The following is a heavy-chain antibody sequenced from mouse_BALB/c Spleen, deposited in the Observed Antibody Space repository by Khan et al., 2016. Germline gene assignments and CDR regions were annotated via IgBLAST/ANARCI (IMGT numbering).Heavy chain of an antibody. D-gene: IGHD1-2*01. CDR3: ARTPTACYTMDY. V-gene: IGHV3-2*02. CDR2: ISYSGST. J-gene: IGHJ4*01. CDR1: GYSITSDYA. Sequence: EVQLQESGPGLVKPSQSLSLTCTVTGYSITSDYAWNWIRQFPGNKLEWMGYISYSGSTRYYPSLKSRISITRDTSKNQFFLQLNSVTSEDTATYYGARTPTACYTMDYWGQGTSVTVSS.